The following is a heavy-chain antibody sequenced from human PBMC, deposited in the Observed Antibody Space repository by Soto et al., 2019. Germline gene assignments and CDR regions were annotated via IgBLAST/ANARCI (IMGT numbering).Heavy chain of an antibody. CDR3: AKDESNSNPLYYFDY. Sequence: GGSLRLSCAASGFPFSIYAMTWVRQAPGKGLEWVSSLSASRDNTYYADSVKGRFTISRDNSKNTLYLQMNSLRAEDTAVYYCAKDESNSNPLYYFDYWGQGTLVTVSS. CDR1: GFPFSIYA. D-gene: IGHD4-4*01. CDR2: LSASRDNT. J-gene: IGHJ4*02. V-gene: IGHV3-23*01.